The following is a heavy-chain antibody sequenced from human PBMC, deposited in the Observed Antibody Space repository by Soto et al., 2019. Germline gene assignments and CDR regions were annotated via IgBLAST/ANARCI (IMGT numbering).Heavy chain of an antibody. CDR2: IDPSDSYT. J-gene: IGHJ6*02. CDR1: GYSFTSYW. D-gene: IGHD5-18*01. CDR3: ASWGYSYGNYYYYGMDV. Sequence: GESLKISCKGSGYSFTSYWISWVRQMPGKGLEWMGRIDPSDSYTNYSPSFQGHVTISADMSISTAYLQWSSLKASDTAMYYCASWGYSYGNYYYYGMDVWGQGTTVTVSS. V-gene: IGHV5-10-1*01.